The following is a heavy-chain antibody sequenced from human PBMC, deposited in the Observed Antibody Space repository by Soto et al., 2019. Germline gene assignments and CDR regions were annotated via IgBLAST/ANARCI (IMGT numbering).Heavy chain of an antibody. J-gene: IGHJ4*02. CDR1: GHTFTSYD. CDR2: MNPNCGTA. CDR3: AAYYYDSSGYFPFDY. Sequence: GASVKVSCKASGHTFTSYDINWVRQATGQGLEWMGGMNPNCGTADYAQKFQGRVTITADESTSTAYMELSSLRSEDTAVYYCAAYYYDSSGYFPFDYWGQGTLVTVSS. V-gene: IGHV1-69*13. D-gene: IGHD3-22*01.